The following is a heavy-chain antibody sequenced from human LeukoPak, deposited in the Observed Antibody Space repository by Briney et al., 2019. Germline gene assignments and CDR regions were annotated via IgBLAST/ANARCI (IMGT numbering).Heavy chain of an antibody. V-gene: IGHV1-58*02. CDR1: GFTFTSSA. D-gene: IGHD3-16*01. CDR2: IVVGSGNT. Sequence: SVKVSCKASGFTFTSSAMQWVRQARGQRLEWTGWIVVGSGNTNYAQKFQERVTITRDMSTSTAYMELSSLRSEDTAVYYCAAETSYVWGSSDFDYWGQGTLVTVSS. J-gene: IGHJ4*02. CDR3: AAETSYVWGSSDFDY.